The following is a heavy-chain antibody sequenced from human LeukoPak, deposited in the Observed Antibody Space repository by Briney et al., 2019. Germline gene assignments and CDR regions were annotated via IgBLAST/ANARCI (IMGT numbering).Heavy chain of an antibody. CDR2: IYPGNSDT. Sequence: GESLQISCKGSGYSFTSYWIGWVRQMPGKGLEWMGIIYPGNSDTRYSPSFQGQVTISADKSISTAYLQWSALKASDTAMYYCARPYCSGGSCYSAPFDCWGQGTLVTVSS. V-gene: IGHV5-51*01. CDR1: GYSFTSYW. J-gene: IGHJ4*02. CDR3: ARPYCSGGSCYSAPFDC. D-gene: IGHD2-15*01.